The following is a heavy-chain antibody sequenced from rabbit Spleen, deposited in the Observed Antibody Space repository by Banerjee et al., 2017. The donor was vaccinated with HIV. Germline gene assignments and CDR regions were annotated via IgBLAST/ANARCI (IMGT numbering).Heavy chain of an antibody. J-gene: IGHJ3*01. V-gene: IGHV1S45*01. D-gene: IGHD7-1*01. CDR1: GFSFSSSYW. CDR3: ARATGGAFDDFGL. CDR2: IYTGSSGRT. Sequence: QEQLEESGGDLVKPGASLTLTCTASGFSFSSSYWICWVRQAPGKGLEWIACIYTGSSGRTYYASWAKGRFTVSKTSSTTVTLQMTSLTAADTATYFCARATGGAFDDFGLWGQGTLVTVS.